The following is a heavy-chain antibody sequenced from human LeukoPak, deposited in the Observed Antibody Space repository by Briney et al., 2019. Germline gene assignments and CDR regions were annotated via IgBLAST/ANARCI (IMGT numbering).Heavy chain of an antibody. D-gene: IGHD4-17*01. CDR3: AKDSIRVVTTVTTFDY. V-gene: IGHV3-23*01. CDR2: ISGSGGST. Sequence: GGSLRLSCAASGFTFSSYAMSWVRQAPGKGLEWVSAISGSGGSTYYADSVKGRFTISRDNSKNTLYLQMNSLRAEDTAVYYCAKDSIRVVTTVTTFDYWGQGTLVTVSS. J-gene: IGHJ4*02. CDR1: GFTFSSYA.